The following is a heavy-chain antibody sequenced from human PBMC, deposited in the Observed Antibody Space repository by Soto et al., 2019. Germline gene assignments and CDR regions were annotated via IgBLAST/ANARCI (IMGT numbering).Heavy chain of an antibody. V-gene: IGHV4-59*01. D-gene: IGHD6-19*01. J-gene: IGHJ4*02. CDR1: GGSISSYY. CDR2: IYYSGST. Sequence: SETLSLTCTVSGGSISSYYWSWIRQPPGKGLEWIGYIYYSGSTNYNPSLKSRVTISVDTSKNQFSLKLSSVTAADTAVYYCARGVRGSGWFPFDYWGQGTLVTVS. CDR3: ARGVRGSGWFPFDY.